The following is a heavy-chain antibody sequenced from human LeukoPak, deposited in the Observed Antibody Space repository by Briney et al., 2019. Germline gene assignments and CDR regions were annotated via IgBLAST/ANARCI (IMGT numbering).Heavy chain of an antibody. CDR3: ARDLYSGSSFFDY. D-gene: IGHD1-26*01. CDR2: ISGSGGST. Sequence: GGSLRLSCAASGFTFSSYAMSWVRQAPGKGLEWVSAISGSGGSTYYADSVKGRFTISRDNSKNTLYLRMNSLRAEDTAVYYCARDLYSGSSFFDYWGQGTLVTVSS. J-gene: IGHJ4*02. V-gene: IGHV3-23*01. CDR1: GFTFSSYA.